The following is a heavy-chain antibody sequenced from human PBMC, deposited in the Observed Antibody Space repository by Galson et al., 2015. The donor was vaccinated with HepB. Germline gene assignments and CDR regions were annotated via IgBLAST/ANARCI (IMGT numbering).Heavy chain of an antibody. J-gene: IGHJ4*02. Sequence: SLRLSCAASGFTFGSYAMHWVRQAPGKGLEWVAAISCDGSNKNYAGSVNGRYTISRDNSKNTLYLQVNSLQADDTAVYYCERAGYEANGDYSNYWGQGTLVTVSS. CDR3: ERAGYEANGDYSNY. V-gene: IGHV3-30-3*01. CDR1: GFTFGSYA. D-gene: IGHD3-22*01. CDR2: ISCDGSNK.